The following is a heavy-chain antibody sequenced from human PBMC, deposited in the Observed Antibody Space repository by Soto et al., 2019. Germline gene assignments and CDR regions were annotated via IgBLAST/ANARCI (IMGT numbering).Heavy chain of an antibody. CDR3: ARDTETLGPRANDALDI. J-gene: IGHJ3*02. CDR2: NNVGSGNT. CDR1: GYTFSDYT. V-gene: IGHV1-3*01. D-gene: IGHD3-3*02. Sequence: QDQLVQSGAEMKNPGASVKVSCKAAGYTFSDYTMNWVRQAPGQSLEWMGWNNVGSGNTRYSQNFQGRVSITRDTSASTVYMELTGLKSEDTAMYYCARDTETLGPRANDALDIWGQGTMVTVSS.